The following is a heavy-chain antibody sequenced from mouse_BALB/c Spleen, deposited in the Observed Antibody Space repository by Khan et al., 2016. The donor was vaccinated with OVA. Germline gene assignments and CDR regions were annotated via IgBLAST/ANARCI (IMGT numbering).Heavy chain of an antibody. V-gene: IGHV5-17*02. CDR3: ARTGYYYFDY. CDR2: ISDGSNTI. J-gene: IGHJ2*01. D-gene: IGHD2-3*01. CDR1: GFTFSGFG. Sequence: EVELVESGGGLVQTGGSRKLSCAASGFTFSGFGMHWVRQTPEKGLEWVAYISDGSNTIYYADTVKGRFTISRDNPKNTLLLQMTSLRSEDTAMYYCARTGYYYFDYWGQGTTLTVSS.